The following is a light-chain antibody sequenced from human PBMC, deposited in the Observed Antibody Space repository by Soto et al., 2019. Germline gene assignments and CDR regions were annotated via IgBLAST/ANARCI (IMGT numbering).Light chain of an antibody. CDR3: QHYSNWPWT. V-gene: IGKV3-15*01. J-gene: IGKJ1*01. CDR1: QSIRSD. CDR2: GAS. Sequence: EIVLTQSPANLSVSPGERATLSCRASQSIRSDVAWYQKKPDRAPRLLFYGASTRAADIPARFSGSGSGTEFTLTISGMQSEDLAIYYCQHYSNWPWTFGQGTKVEIK.